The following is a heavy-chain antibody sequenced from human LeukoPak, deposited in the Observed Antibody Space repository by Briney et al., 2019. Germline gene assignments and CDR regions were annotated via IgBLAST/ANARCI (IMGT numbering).Heavy chain of an antibody. D-gene: IGHD3-16*02. J-gene: IGHJ6*03. V-gene: IGHV4-4*02. Sequence: SETLSLTCAVSGASISSSYWWSWVRQPPGKGLEWIGEIYHSGSTNYNPSLKSRVTISVDTSKNQFSLKLSSVTAADTAVYYCARVSSSLRLGELSKYYYYYMDVWGKGTTVTISS. CDR3: ARVSSSLRLGELSKYYYYYMDV. CDR2: IYHSGST. CDR1: GASISSSYW.